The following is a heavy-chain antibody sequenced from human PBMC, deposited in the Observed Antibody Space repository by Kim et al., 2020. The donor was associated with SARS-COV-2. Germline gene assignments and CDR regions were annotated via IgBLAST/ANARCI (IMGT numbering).Heavy chain of an antibody. Sequence: SVKGRFTISRDNAKNSLYLQMNSLRAEDTAVYYCARDWCGGSCYSGWFDPWGQGTLVTVSS. J-gene: IGHJ5*02. CDR3: ARDWCGGSCYSGWFDP. V-gene: IGHV3-11*06. D-gene: IGHD2-15*01.